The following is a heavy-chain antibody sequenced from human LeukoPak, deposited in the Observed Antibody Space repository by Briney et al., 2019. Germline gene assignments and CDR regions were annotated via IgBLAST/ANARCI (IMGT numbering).Heavy chain of an antibody. CDR3: AKETRGYSYGWVDY. Sequence: GGSLRLSCAASGFTFSSYSMNWVRQAPGKGLEWVSAISGSGGSTYYADSVKGRFTISRDNSKNTLYLQMNSLRAEDTAVYYCAKETRGYSYGWVDYWGQGTLVTVSS. J-gene: IGHJ4*02. D-gene: IGHD5-18*01. CDR1: GFTFSSYS. V-gene: IGHV3-23*01. CDR2: ISGSGGST.